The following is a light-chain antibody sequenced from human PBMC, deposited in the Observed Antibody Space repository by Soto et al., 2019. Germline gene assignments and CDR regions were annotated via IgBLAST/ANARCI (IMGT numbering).Light chain of an antibody. CDR1: QTVGRF. V-gene: IGKV3-11*01. CDR2: DAS. J-gene: IGKJ4*01. Sequence: DIVLTQSPATLSLSPGDRVTLSCRASQTVGRFLSWYQHSPGQGPRLLVYDASNRATGVPARFSGSGSETDFILTISSLEPEDFAVYYCQQRGVWPLTFGGGTKVEIK. CDR3: QQRGVWPLT.